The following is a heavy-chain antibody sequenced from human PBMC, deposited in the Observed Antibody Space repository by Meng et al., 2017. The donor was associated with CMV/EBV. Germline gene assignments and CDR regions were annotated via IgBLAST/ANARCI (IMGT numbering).Heavy chain of an antibody. CDR3: TREKGIAVAGTIDY. CDR1: GFTFGDYA. CDR2: ISSKAYGGTT. Sequence: GGSLRLSCTASGFTFGDYAMSWVRQAPGKGLEWVGFISSKAYGGTTEYAASVKGRFTIARDDSKSIAYLQMNSLKTEDTAVYYCTREKGIAVAGTIDYWGQGTLVTVSS. V-gene: IGHV3-49*04. D-gene: IGHD6-19*01. J-gene: IGHJ4*02.